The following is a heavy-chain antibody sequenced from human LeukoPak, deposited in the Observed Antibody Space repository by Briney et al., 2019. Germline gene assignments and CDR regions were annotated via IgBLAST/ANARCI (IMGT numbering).Heavy chain of an antibody. V-gene: IGHV4-59*01. J-gene: IGHJ4*02. CDR2: IYYSGST. CDR1: GGSISSYY. Sequence: PSETLSLTCTVPGGSISSYYWSWIRQPPGKGLEWIGYIYYSGSTNYNPSLKSRVTISLDTSKNQFSLKLSSVTAADTAVYYCARGRGGDGYTYYFDYWGQGTLVTVSS. CDR3: ARGRGGDGYTYYFDY. D-gene: IGHD5-24*01.